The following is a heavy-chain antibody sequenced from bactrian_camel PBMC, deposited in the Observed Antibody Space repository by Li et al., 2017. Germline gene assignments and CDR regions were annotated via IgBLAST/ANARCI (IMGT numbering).Heavy chain of an antibody. CDR2: IDGAGIT. D-gene: IGHD2*01. Sequence: HVQLVESGGGSVQAGGSLRLSCAGSGFGDTFDLYSMAWFRQAPGKEREQDASIDGAGITTYLDSVKGRFTISKDKAKDTLWLQMEDLKPDDTAMYRCAAARDLRWFDDFGYWGQGTQVTVS. CDR3: AAARDLRWFDDFGY. V-gene: IGHV3S55*01. J-gene: IGHJ6*01. CDR1: GDTFDLYS.